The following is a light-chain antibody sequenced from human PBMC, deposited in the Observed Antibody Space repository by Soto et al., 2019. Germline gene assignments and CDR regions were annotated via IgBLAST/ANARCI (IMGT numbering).Light chain of an antibody. J-gene: IGLJ1*01. CDR1: SSDVGAYNY. V-gene: IGLV2-11*01. CDR2: DVT. Sequence: QSVLTQPRSVSGSPGQSVTISCAGTSSDVGAYNYVSWYQQHPGKAPKLMIYDVTKRPSGVPDRFSGSKSGNTASLTISGLQAEDEDDYYCCSYAGSYTFVFGTGTKLTVL. CDR3: CSYAGSYTFV.